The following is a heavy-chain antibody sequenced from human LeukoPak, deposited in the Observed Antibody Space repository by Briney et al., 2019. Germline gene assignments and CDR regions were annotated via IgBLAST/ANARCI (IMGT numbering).Heavy chain of an antibody. D-gene: IGHD7-27*01. CDR1: GFTFSTYV. Sequence: PGGSLRPSCAASGFTFSTYVMTWVRQAPGKGLEWVSEISGSGGTTYYADSAKGRFTISRDNSKNTVSLQMNSLRAEDTAVYYCAKENWALVYWGQGTLVTVSS. V-gene: IGHV3-23*01. CDR3: AKENWALVY. CDR2: ISGSGGTT. J-gene: IGHJ4*02.